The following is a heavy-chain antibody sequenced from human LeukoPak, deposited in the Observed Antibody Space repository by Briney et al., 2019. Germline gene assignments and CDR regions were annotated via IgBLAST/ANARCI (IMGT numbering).Heavy chain of an antibody. CDR2: ISPGGGPT. CDR3: AKDEEVAGTNLGLILDAFDI. J-gene: IGHJ3*02. CDR1: GFPFSIYG. V-gene: IGHV3-23*01. D-gene: IGHD1-1*01. Sequence: GGSLRLSCAGSGFPFSIYGMNWVRQAPGKGLEWVSGISPGGGPTYYADSVKGRFTISRDDSKNTLYLQMNNLRAEDTAVYYCAKDEEVAGTNLGLILDAFDIWGQGTMVTVSS.